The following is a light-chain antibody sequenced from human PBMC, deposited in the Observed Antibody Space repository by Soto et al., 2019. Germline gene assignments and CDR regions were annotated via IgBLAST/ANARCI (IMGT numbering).Light chain of an antibody. CDR3: EQYNNCPPWT. V-gene: IGKV3-15*01. J-gene: IGKJ1*01. CDR2: GAS. CDR1: QSVSSK. Sequence: EIVMTQSPATLCVSRGERATLSCRASQSVSSKLAWFQQKPGQPPRLLIYGASTRATGIPARFSGSGSGTEFTLTISSLQSEDFAVYYCEQYNNCPPWTFGQGTKVEIK.